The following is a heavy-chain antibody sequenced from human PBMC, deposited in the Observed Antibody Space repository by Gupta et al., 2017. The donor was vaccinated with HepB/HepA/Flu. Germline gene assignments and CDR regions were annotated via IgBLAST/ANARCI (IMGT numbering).Heavy chain of an antibody. CDR1: GFTFSSNW. CDR2: IKQDGSEK. D-gene: IGHD6-13*01. V-gene: IGHV3-7*01. Sequence: EVQLVESGGGLVQPGGSLRLSCAASGFTFSSNWMSWVRQAPGKGLEWVANIKQDGSEKYYVDSVKGRFTISRDNAKNSLYLQMNSLRAEDTAVYYCARDIPRSSLPEGWGQGTLVTVSS. J-gene: IGHJ4*02. CDR3: ARDIPRSSLPEG.